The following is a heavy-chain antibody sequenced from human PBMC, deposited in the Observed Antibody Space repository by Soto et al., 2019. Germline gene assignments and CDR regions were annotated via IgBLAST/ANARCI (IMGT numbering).Heavy chain of an antibody. Sequence: QVRLVQSGPEVKKPGASVKVSCKASGYTFTTFGISWVRQAPGQGLEWVGRISANNGNTKYSQKFQGRVSLTTETSASTAYMELRSLRSDDTAVYYCARSAPFDIYALTPVEFWGQGTLVTVSS. CDR2: ISANNGNT. J-gene: IGHJ4*02. D-gene: IGHD3-9*01. CDR1: GYTFTTFG. CDR3: ARSAPFDIYALTPVEF. V-gene: IGHV1-18*01.